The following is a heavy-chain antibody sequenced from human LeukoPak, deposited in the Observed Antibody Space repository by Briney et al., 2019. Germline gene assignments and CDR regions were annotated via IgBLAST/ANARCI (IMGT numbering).Heavy chain of an antibody. J-gene: IGHJ6*03. CDR3: ARIRGYTYGYEVDYYYYMDV. CDR2: IASSASTI. D-gene: IGHD5-18*01. V-gene: IGHV3-11*01. CDR1: GFTFSDYY. Sequence: KPGGSLRLSGAASGFTFSDYYMSWVRQAPGKGLEWISSIASSASTIYYTDSVKGRFTFSRDNAKNSLYLQMNSLRAEDTAVYYCARIRGYTYGYEVDYYYYMDVWGKGTTVTVSS.